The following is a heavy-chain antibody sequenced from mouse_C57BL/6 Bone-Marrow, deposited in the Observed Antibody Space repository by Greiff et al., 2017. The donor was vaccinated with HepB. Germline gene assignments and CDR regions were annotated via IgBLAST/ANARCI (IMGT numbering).Heavy chain of an antibody. J-gene: IGHJ1*03. D-gene: IGHD1-1*01. CDR2: IDPENGDT. CDR1: GFNIKDDY. CDR3: TKGITTVGYFDV. Sequence: VQLKQSGAELVRPGASVKLSCTASGFNIKDDYMHWVKQRPEQGLEWIGWIDPENGDTEYASKFQGKATITADTSSNTAYLQLSSLTSEDTAVYYCTKGITTVGYFDVWGTGTTVTVSS. V-gene: IGHV14-4*01.